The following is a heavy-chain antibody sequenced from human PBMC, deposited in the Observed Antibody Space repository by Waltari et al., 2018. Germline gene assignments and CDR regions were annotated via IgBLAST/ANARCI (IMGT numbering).Heavy chain of an antibody. D-gene: IGHD6-19*01. CDR2: IWYDGSNK. CDR1: GFPFSSYG. CDR3: AREAIAVGGGPGFDY. J-gene: IGHJ4*02. Sequence: QVQLVESGGGVVQPGRSLRLSCAASGFPFSSYGMPCVRPAPGKGLEWVAVIWYDGSNKYYADSVKGRFTISRDNSKNTLYLQMNSLRAEDTAVYYCAREAIAVGGGPGFDYWGQGTLVTVSS. V-gene: IGHV3-33*01.